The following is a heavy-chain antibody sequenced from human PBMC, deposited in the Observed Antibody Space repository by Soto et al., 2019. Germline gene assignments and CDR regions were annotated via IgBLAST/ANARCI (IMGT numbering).Heavy chain of an antibody. D-gene: IGHD6-19*01. CDR3: ARDSSSAFWYYGMDV. Sequence: GGSLRLSCAASGFTFSSYSMNWVRQAPGKGLEWVSYISSSSSNMYYADSVKGRFTMSRDNAKDSLYLQMNSLRDEDTAVYYCARDSSSAFWYYGMDVWGQGTMVTVSS. J-gene: IGHJ6*02. V-gene: IGHV3-48*02. CDR1: GFTFSSYS. CDR2: ISSSSSNM.